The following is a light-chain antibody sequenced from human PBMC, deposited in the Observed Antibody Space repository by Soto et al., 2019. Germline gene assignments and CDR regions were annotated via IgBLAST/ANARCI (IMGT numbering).Light chain of an antibody. CDR1: QSISSY. CDR3: QQSYSTLLT. V-gene: IGKV1-39*01. J-gene: IGKJ1*01. CDR2: AAS. Sequence: DIQMTQSPSSLSASVGDRVTIACRASQSISSYLNWYQHTPGKAPKILIYAASSFQSGVPSRFRGSGSGTDFILSISSLQPEDFATYYCQQSYSTLLTFGQGTKMEIK.